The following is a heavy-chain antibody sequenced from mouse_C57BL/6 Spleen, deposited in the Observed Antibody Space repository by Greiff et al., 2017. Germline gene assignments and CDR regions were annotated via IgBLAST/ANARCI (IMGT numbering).Heavy chain of an antibody. J-gene: IGHJ2*01. CDR1: GFTFSSYT. CDR2: ISGGGGNT. CDR3: ASVYYGNYFDY. Sequence: DVKLQESGGGLVKPGGSLKLSCAASGFTFSSYTLSWVRQTPEKRLEWVATISGGGGNTYYPDSVKGRFTISRDNAKNTLYLQMSSLRSEDTALYYCASVYYGNYFDYWGQGTTLTVSS. V-gene: IGHV5-9*01. D-gene: IGHD2-1*01.